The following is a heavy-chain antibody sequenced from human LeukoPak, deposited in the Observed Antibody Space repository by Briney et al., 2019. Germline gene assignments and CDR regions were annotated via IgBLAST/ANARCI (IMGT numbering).Heavy chain of an antibody. V-gene: IGHV7-4-1*02. CDR3: ARENLSGYSNAFDI. CDR2: INTNTGNP. J-gene: IGHJ3*02. CDR1: GYTFTSYA. Sequence: ASVKVSCKASGYTFTSYAMNWVRQAPGQGLEWMGWINTNTGNPTYAQGFTGRFVFSLDTSVSTAYLQISSLKAEDTAVYYCARENLSGYSNAFDIWGQGTMVTVSS. D-gene: IGHD5-18*01.